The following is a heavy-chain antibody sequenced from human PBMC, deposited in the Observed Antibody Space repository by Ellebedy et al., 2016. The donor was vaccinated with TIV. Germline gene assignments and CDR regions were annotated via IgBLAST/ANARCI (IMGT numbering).Heavy chain of an antibody. CDR1: GFSFSSYG. Sequence: GESLKISCAASGFSFSSYGFNWVRQAPGQGLEFLAHISENSGTTTHYAESVRGRFTISRDNAKTALYLQMYSLTAEDTALYYCARDRIGPNWYTTFDYWGRGTLVTVSS. CDR3: ARDRIGPNWYTTFDY. V-gene: IGHV3-48*03. D-gene: IGHD1-1*01. CDR2: ISENSGTTT. J-gene: IGHJ4*02.